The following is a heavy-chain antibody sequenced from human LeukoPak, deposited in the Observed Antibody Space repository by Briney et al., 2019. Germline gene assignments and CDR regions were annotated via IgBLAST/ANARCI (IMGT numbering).Heavy chain of an antibody. CDR1: GGSISGNY. CDR2: IYYSGST. J-gene: IGHJ4*02. D-gene: IGHD3-3*01. V-gene: IGHV4-59*01. Sequence: PSETLFLTCNVSGGSISGNYWSWIRQPAGKGLEWIGYIYYSGSTNYNPSLKSRVTISVDTSKNQFSLKLSSVTAADTAVYYCARETLSDFWSGYYSWGQGTLVTVSS. CDR3: ARETLSDFWSGYYS.